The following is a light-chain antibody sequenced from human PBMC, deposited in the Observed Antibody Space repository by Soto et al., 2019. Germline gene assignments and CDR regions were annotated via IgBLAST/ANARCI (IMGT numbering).Light chain of an antibody. CDR3: CSYAGTYTYG. J-gene: IGLJ1*01. CDR1: SNDVGIYNY. Sequence: QSVLTQPRSVSGSPGQSVTISCTGTSNDVGIYNYVSWYQQHPDKAPQLMIYDVSNRPSGVPDRFSGSKSGNTASLTISGLQAEDEADYYCCSYAGTYTYGFGTGTKLTVL. V-gene: IGLV2-11*01. CDR2: DVS.